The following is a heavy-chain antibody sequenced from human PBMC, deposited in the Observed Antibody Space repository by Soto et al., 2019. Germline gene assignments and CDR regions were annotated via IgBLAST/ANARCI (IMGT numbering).Heavy chain of an antibody. V-gene: IGHV4-4*07. CDR1: GGSISTYY. Sequence: QGQLQESGPGLVKPSETLSLTCSVSGGSISTYYCNWVRQPAGKGLEWIGRIDSSGSTNYSPSLQSRATMSVDTSKKQFSLKLTSVTTADTAVYYCARGGHDFWSGPFDYWGQGALATVSS. J-gene: IGHJ4*02. D-gene: IGHD3-3*01. CDR3: ARGGHDFWSGPFDY. CDR2: IDSSGST.